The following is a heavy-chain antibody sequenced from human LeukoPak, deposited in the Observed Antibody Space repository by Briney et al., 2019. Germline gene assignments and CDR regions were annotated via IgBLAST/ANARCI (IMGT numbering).Heavy chain of an antibody. D-gene: IGHD3-22*01. CDR3: ARDPFDSSGYYPSYYFDY. V-gene: IGHV4-39*07. CDR1: GGSISSSSYY. J-gene: IGHJ4*02. Sequence: SETLSLTCTVSGGSISSSSYYWGWIRQPPGKGLEWIGSIYYSGSTYYNPSLKSRVTISVDTSKNQFSLKLSSVTAADTAVYYCARDPFDSSGYYPSYYFDYWGQGTLVTVSS. CDR2: IYYSGST.